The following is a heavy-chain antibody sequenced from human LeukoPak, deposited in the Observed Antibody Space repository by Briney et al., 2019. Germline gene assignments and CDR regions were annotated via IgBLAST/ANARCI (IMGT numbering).Heavy chain of an antibody. Sequence: ASVKVSCKASGYTFTGYYMHWVRQAPGQGLEWMGRINPNSGGTNYAQKFQGRVTMTRDTSISTAYMELSRLRSDDTAVYYCARKVAAGGTSLNYWGQGTLVTVSS. V-gene: IGHV1-2*06. CDR3: ARKVAAGGTSLNY. CDR1: GYTFTGYY. J-gene: IGHJ4*02. D-gene: IGHD6-13*01. CDR2: INPNSGGT.